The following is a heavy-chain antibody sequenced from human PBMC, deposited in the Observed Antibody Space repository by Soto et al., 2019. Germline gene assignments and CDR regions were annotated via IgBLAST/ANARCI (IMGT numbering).Heavy chain of an antibody. Sequence: GGSLRLSCAASGFTFSDHYMDWVRQAPGKGLEWVGRTRNKGNGYTTEYAASVKDRFTISRDDSKNSVFLQMNSLKTEDTAVYYCARGVLLWVGELAWGPKKSNFYYFMDVWGKGTTVTVSS. D-gene: IGHD3-10*01. J-gene: IGHJ6*03. CDR2: TRNKGNGYTT. CDR1: GFTFSDHY. V-gene: IGHV3-72*01. CDR3: ARGVLLWVGELAWGPKKSNFYYFMDV.